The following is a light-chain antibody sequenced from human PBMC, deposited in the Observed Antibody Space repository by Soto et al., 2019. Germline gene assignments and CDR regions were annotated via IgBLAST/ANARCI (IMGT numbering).Light chain of an antibody. Sequence: DIQLTQSPSSLSASLGDRVPVTCRASQGIGTYLVWYQQKSGKAPTVLIYASSTLQTGVPSRFRGSGSGTDFSLTISSLHPEDVETYYCQQVDSYPRTFGQGTKVDIK. CDR2: ASS. V-gene: IGKV1-9*01. J-gene: IGKJ1*01. CDR1: QGIGTY. CDR3: QQVDSYPRT.